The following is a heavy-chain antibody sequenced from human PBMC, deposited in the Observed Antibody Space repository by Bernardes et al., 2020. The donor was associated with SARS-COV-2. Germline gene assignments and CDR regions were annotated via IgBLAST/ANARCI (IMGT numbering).Heavy chain of an antibody. D-gene: IGHD2-8*01. CDR3: ARDLGFCTNGVCSP. J-gene: IGHJ4*02. Sequence: SLRLSCAASGFTFSSSWMHWVRQAPGKGLVWVSRINTDGSTTNYADSVKGRFTISRDNAKNTLYLQMNSLRAEDTAFYYCARDLGFCTNGVCSPWGQGTLVTVSS. V-gene: IGHV3-74*01. CDR1: GFTFSSSW. CDR2: INTDGSTT.